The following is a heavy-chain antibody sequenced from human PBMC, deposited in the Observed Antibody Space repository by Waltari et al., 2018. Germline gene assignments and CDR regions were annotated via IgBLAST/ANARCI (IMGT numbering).Heavy chain of an antibody. CDR3: ARWATYYDAFDS. V-gene: IGHV4-59*11. J-gene: IGHJ4*02. CDR1: GGSISTHF. D-gene: IGHD1-26*01. CDR2: IYSSGST. Sequence: QVQLQESGPGLVKPSETLSLICSVSGGSISTHFWGWIRQPPGKTLEWIGNIYSSGSTNYNPSLTSRVTISLDMSKNQFSLSLSSVSAADTAVYYCARWATYYDAFDSWGQGALVTVSS.